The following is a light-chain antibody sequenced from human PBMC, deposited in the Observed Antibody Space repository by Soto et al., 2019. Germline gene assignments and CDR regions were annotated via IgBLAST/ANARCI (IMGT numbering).Light chain of an antibody. Sequence: EILITQSPAALSLSPGERATLSCRASQGLGTNLAWYQQKPGQAPRLLIYAASTRATGVPGRFSGSGSGTEFTLTISRLEPEDFAIYYCQQYGGVPYTFGQGTKVDIK. CDR1: QGLGTN. V-gene: IGKV3-15*01. CDR3: QQYGGVPYT. J-gene: IGKJ2*01. CDR2: AAS.